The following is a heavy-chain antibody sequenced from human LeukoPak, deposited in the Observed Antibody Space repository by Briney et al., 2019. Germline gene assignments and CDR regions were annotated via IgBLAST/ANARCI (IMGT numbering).Heavy chain of an antibody. CDR2: IWYDGSNK. Sequence: GGSLSLSCAASGFTFSSYGMHWVRQAPGKRLDWVADIWYDGSNKYYADSVKGRFTISRDNSKSTLYLQMNSLRAEDTAVYYCAREKSIAAGEEYFQHWGQGTLVTVSS. CDR1: GFTFSSYG. D-gene: IGHD6-13*01. CDR3: AREKSIAAGEEYFQH. V-gene: IGHV3-33*01. J-gene: IGHJ1*01.